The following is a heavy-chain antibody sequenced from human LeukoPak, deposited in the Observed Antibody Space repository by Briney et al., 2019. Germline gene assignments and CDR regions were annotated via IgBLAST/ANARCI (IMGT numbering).Heavy chain of an antibody. D-gene: IGHD1-26*01. V-gene: IGHV3-23*01. CDR3: QRETDAFDI. CDR2: ISGSGGST. Sequence: GGSLRLSCAASGLTFSSYAMSWVRQAPGKGLEWVSVISGSGGSTYYADSVKGRFTISRDNSKNTLYLQMNSLRAEDTAVYYCQRETDAFDIWGQGTMVTVSS. J-gene: IGHJ3*02. CDR1: GLTFSSYA.